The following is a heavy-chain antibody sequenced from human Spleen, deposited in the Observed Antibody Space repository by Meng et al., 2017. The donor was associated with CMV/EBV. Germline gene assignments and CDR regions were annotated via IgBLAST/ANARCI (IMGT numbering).Heavy chain of an antibody. Sequence: SETLSLTCDISGASVSSNTAAWNWIRQSPSRCLEWLVRTYYRSEWYSDYADSVRSRITINADTSKNQFSLQLNSVTPEDMAVYYCAGLWPLPDWGHGTMFTVSS. CDR3: AGLWPLPD. D-gene: IGHD3-10*01. CDR1: GASVSSNTAA. V-gene: IGHV6-1*01. CDR2: TYYRSEWYS. J-gene: IGHJ3*01.